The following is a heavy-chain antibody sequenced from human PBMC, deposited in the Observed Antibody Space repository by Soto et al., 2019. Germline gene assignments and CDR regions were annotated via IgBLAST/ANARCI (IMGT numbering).Heavy chain of an antibody. CDR1: GYSFTSYW. D-gene: IGHD1-26*01. CDR2: IDPSDSYT. CDR3: ARPSSSGSYSPYYYYGMDV. J-gene: IGHJ6*02. Sequence: PGESLKISCKGSGYSFTSYWISWVRQMPGKGLEWMGRIDPSDSYTNYSPSFQGHVTISANKSISTAYLQWSSLKASDTAMYYCARPSSSGSYSPYYYYGMDVWGQGTTVTVSS. V-gene: IGHV5-10-1*01.